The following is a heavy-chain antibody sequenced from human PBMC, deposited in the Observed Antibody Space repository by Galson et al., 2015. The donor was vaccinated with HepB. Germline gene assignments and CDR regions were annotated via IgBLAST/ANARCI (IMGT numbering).Heavy chain of an antibody. D-gene: IGHD3-3*01. J-gene: IGHJ5*02. CDR1: GYTFTSYA. CDR3: ARGFNDFWSGYYEMNSFDP. CDR2: INAGNGNT. Sequence: SVKVSCKASGYTFTSYAMHWVRQAPGQRLEWIGGINAGNGNTKYSQKFQGRVTITRDTSASTDYMELSSLRSEDTAVYYCARGFNDFWSGYYEMNSFDPWRQGTLATVSS. V-gene: IGHV1-3*01.